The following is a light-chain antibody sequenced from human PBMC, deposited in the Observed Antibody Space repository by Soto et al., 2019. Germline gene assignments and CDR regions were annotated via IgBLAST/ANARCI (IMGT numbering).Light chain of an antibody. V-gene: IGLV2-11*01. CDR2: DVT. CDR3: SSYTSISTLYV. Sequence: QSVLTQPRSVSGSPGQSVTISCTGTNTDVGGYNYVSWYRQHPGKAPQLMIYDVTKRPSGVPDRFSGSKSGNTASLTISGLQAEDEADYYCSSYTSISTLYVFGTGTKVTVL. CDR1: NTDVGGYNY. J-gene: IGLJ1*01.